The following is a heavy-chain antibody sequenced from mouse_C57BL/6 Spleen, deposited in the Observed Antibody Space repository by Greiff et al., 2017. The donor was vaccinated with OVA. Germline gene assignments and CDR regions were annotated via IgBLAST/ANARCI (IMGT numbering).Heavy chain of an antibody. CDR2: IHPNSGST. D-gene: IGHD2-5*01. J-gene: IGHJ2*01. Sequence: QVQLQQPGAELVKPGASVKLSCKASGYTFTSYWMHWVKQRPGQGLEWIGMIHPNSGSTNYNEKLKSKATLTVDNSSSTAYMQLSSLTSEDAAVYYCASAASYSNYLDYWGQGTTLTVSS. CDR3: ASAASYSNYLDY. CDR1: GYTFTSYW. V-gene: IGHV1-64*01.